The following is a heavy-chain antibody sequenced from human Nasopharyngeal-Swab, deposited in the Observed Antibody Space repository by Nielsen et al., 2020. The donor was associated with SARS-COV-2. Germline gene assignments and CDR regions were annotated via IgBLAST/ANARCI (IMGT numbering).Heavy chain of an antibody. CDR3: ARGYVHFDY. CDR2: IYYSGST. CDR1: GGSISSSSYY. J-gene: IGHJ4*02. V-gene: IGHV4-39*07. Sequence: SETLSLTCTVSGGSISSSSYYWGWIRQPPGKGLEWIGSIYYSGSTYYNPSLKSRVTISVDTSKNQFSLKLSSVTAADTAVYYCARGYVHFDYWGQGTLVTVPS. D-gene: IGHD2-2*01.